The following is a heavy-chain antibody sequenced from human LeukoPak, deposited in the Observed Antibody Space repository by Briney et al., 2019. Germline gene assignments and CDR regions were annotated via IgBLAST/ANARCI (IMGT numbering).Heavy chain of an antibody. Sequence: SETLSLTCTVSGGSISSYYWSWIRQPAGKGLEWIGRLYNSGSTNYNPSLTSRVTMSVDTSKYQFSLKLSSVTAADTAVYYCAREIAAAATGYYYYYMDVWGKGTTVTVSS. V-gene: IGHV4-4*07. CDR1: GGSISSYY. CDR2: LYNSGST. D-gene: IGHD6-13*01. J-gene: IGHJ6*03. CDR3: AREIAAAATGYYYYYMDV.